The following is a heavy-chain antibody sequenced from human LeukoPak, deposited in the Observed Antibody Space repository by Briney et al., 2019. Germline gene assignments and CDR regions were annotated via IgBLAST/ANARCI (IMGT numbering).Heavy chain of an antibody. J-gene: IGHJ4*02. Sequence: PGGSLRLSCAASGFTFSSYGMHWVRQAPGKGLEWVAVIWHDGSNKYYADSVKGRFTISRDNSKNTLYLQMNSLRAEDTAVYYCAKDQGLELVLDYFDYWGQGTLVTVSS. CDR1: GFTFSSYG. CDR2: IWHDGSNK. D-gene: IGHD1-7*01. CDR3: AKDQGLELVLDYFDY. V-gene: IGHV3-33*06.